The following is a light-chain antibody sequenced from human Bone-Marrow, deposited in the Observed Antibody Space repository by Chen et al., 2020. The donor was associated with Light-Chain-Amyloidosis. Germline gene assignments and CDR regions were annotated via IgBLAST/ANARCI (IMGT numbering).Light chain of an antibody. CDR2: VAT. J-gene: IGKJ2*01. Sequence: DIQMTQSPSTLSASVGDRVTVTCRASQSISNYLNWYQQKPGKAPKILIYVATSLQSGVPSRFSADGSGTDFTLTISSLQPEDFATYYCQQSFSSPYTFGQGTTLEIK. V-gene: IGKV1-39*01. CDR1: QSISNY. CDR3: QQSFSSPYT.